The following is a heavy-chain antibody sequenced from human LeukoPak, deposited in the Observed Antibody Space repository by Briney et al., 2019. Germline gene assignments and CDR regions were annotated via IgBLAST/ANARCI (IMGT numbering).Heavy chain of an antibody. J-gene: IGHJ4*02. D-gene: IGHD4-17*01. CDR3: ARQKYGVNYSFDY. Sequence: GESLKISCKGSGYSFTNYWIGWVRQMPRKGLEWMGIIYPGDSDTRYSPSFQGQVTISADKSISTAYLQWSSLKASDTAMYYCARQKYGVNYSFDYWGQGTLVTVSS. CDR1: GYSFTNYW. V-gene: IGHV5-51*01. CDR2: IYPGDSDT.